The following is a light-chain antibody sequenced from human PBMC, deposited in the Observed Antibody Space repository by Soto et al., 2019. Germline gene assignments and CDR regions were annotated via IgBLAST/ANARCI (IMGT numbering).Light chain of an antibody. CDR1: SSDVGGYNY. V-gene: IGLV2-8*01. CDR3: SSFEASNNLL. Sequence: QSVLTQPPSASGSPGQSVTISCTGTSSDVGGYNYVSWYQQHPGKAPKHMIYEVSKRPSGVPDRFSGSKSGNTASLTVSGLQVEDEADYYCSSFEASNNLLFGGGTKLTVL. CDR2: EVS. J-gene: IGLJ2*01.